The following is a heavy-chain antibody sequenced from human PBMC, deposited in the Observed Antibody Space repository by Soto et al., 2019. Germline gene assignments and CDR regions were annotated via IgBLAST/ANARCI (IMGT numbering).Heavy chain of an antibody. Sequence: LRLSCAASGFTFSSYDMHWVRQATGKGLEWVSAIGTAGDTYYPGSVKGRFAISRENAKNSLYLQMNSLRAEDTAVYYCARGGLDSSGWYPSGAFDIWGQGTMVTVS. J-gene: IGHJ3*02. V-gene: IGHV3-13*01. D-gene: IGHD6-19*01. CDR1: GFTFSSYD. CDR2: IGTAGDT. CDR3: ARGGLDSSGWYPSGAFDI.